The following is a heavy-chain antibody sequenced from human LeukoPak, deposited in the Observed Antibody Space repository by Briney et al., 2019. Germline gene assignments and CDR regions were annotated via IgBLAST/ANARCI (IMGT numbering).Heavy chain of an antibody. CDR2: INSNGGST. CDR1: GFTFDDYG. D-gene: IGHD3-9*01. V-gene: IGHV3-20*04. Sequence: PGGSLRLSCAASGFTFDDYGMSWVRQAPGKGLGRVSGINSNGGSTGYGDSVKGRFTIYRDNAKNSLYLQMNSLRAEDTALYYCAREDILTGYFDYWGQGTLVTVSS. J-gene: IGHJ4*02. CDR3: AREDILTGYFDY.